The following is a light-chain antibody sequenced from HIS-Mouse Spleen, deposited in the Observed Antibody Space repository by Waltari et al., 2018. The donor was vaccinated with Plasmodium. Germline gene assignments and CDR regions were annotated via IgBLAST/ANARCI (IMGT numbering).Light chain of an antibody. J-gene: IGLJ3*02. V-gene: IGLV3-10*01. CDR1: AFPKKY. CDR2: EDS. CDR3: YSTDSIGIHRV. Sequence: SYELTQPPSVSVSPGQTARITCSGDAFPKKYAYWYQQKSGQAPVLVIYEDSKRTSGIPDRCSCSSSLTMATLTISGSQVEADADYYCYSTDSIGIHRVFDGGTKLTVL.